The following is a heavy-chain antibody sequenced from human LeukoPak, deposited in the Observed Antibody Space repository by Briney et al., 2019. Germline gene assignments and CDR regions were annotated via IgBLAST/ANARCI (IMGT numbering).Heavy chain of an antibody. J-gene: IGHJ5*02. V-gene: IGHV4-34*01. CDR3: ARGSMRFGVVPNWFDP. CDR1: GGSFSGYY. Sequence: SETLSLTCAVYGGSFSGYYWSWIRQPPRKGLEWIGEINHSGSTNYNPSLKSRVTISVDTSKNQFSLKLSSVTAADTAVYYCARGSMRFGVVPNWFDPWGQGTLVTVSS. D-gene: IGHD3-3*01. CDR2: INHSGST.